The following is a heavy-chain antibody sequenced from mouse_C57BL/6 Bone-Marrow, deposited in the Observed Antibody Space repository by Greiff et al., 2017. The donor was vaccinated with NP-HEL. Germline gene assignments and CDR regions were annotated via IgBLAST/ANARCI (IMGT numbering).Heavy chain of an antibody. CDR2: IWSGGST. J-gene: IGHJ3*01. D-gene: IGHD2-1*01. Sequence: QVQLKQSGPGLVQPSQSLSITCTVSGFSLTSYGVHWVRQSPGKGLEWLGVIWSGGSTDYNAAFISRLSISKDNSKSQVFFKMNSLQADDTAIYYCARKRYYGNAWFAYWGQGTLVTVSA. CDR3: ARKRYYGNAWFAY. CDR1: GFSLTSYG. V-gene: IGHV2-2*01.